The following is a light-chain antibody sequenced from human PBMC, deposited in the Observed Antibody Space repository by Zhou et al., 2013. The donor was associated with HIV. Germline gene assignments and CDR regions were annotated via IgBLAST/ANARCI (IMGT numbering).Light chain of an antibody. CDR2: AAS. V-gene: IGKV1-8*01. CDR1: QHIRSS. Sequence: AIQITQSPSSLSASTGDTVNITCQTSQHIRSSLAWYRQKPGKVPELLIYAASNLQRGVPSRFSGSGSGTGFTLTISCLQSEDLATFYCQQYDAFPLTFGGGPKVDIK. J-gene: IGKJ4*01. CDR3: QQYDAFPLT.